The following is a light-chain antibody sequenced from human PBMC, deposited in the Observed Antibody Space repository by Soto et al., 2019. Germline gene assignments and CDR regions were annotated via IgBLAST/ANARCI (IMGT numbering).Light chain of an antibody. V-gene: IGKV3-20*01. CDR1: QSVGSSY. CDR2: AAS. CDR3: HQSGGSLSWT. Sequence: ENVLTQSPGTASLSPGERSTPSRRASQSVGSSYLGWYQQKPGQAPRLLIYAASTRATGISERFSGSGSGTDFTLTISRLEPEDFAVYYCHQSGGSLSWTFGQGTKVDIK. J-gene: IGKJ1*01.